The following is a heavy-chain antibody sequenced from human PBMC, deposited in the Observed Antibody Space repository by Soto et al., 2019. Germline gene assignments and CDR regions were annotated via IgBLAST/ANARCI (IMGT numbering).Heavy chain of an antibody. CDR2: ISYDGSNK. Sequence: PGGSLRLSCAASGFTFSSYGMHWVRQAPGKGLEWVAVISYDGSNKYYADSVKGRFTISRDNSKNTLYLQMNSLRAEDTAVYYCAKDLGVEYSSSHPWGQGTLVTVSS. CDR1: GFTFSSYG. CDR3: AKDLGVEYSSSHP. J-gene: IGHJ5*02. V-gene: IGHV3-30*18. D-gene: IGHD6-6*01.